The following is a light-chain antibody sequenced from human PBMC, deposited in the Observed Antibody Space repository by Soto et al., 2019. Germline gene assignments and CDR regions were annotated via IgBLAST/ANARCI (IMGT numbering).Light chain of an antibody. Sequence: EIVLTQSPGTLSLSPGERATLSCRASQSVGSSYLAWYQQKPRQAPRLLIYGASSRATGIPDRFSGSGSGADFTLTISRLEPEDFAVYYCQQYGSSPPYTFGQGTKLEIK. CDR1: QSVGSSY. CDR2: GAS. J-gene: IGKJ2*01. CDR3: QQYGSSPPYT. V-gene: IGKV3-20*01.